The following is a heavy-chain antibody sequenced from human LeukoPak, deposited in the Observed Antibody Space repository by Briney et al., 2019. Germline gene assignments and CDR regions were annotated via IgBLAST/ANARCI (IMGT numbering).Heavy chain of an antibody. J-gene: IGHJ4*02. D-gene: IGHD3-9*01. CDR1: GFIFRRYD. V-gene: IGHV3-21*01. CDR2: ISSSSISI. Sequence: GSLRLSCAASGFIFRRYDMNWVRQAPGKGLEWASFISSSSISIYYGASVQGRFTVSRDNARNLLYLEMNTLRAEDTAVYYCARVYDVLTGGFDYWGQGALVTVSS. CDR3: ARVYDVLTGGFDY.